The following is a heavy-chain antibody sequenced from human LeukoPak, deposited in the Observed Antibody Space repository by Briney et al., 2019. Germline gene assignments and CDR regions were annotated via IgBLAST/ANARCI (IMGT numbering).Heavy chain of an antibody. D-gene: IGHD3/OR15-3a*01. Sequence: SETLSLTCSVSGVSINDHYWTWIRQPAGRGLEWIGHIYISGSTDYNPSLKSRVTISIDMSKNQFSLRLNSVTAADTAVYYCAREYDFWTGPDSSKGWLDPWGQGTLVTGSS. CDR1: GVSINDHY. CDR3: AREYDFWTGPDSSKGWLDP. V-gene: IGHV4-4*07. CDR2: IYISGST. J-gene: IGHJ5*02.